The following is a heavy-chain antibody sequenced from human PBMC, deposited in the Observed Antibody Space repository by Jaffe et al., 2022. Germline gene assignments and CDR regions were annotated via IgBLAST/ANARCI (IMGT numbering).Heavy chain of an antibody. CDR2: ISNNGGIR. V-gene: IGHV3-23*01. Sequence: EVQVLESGGGLVQPGGSLRLSCAASGITFSSYAMTWVRQAPGKGLEWVSTISNNGGIRYYADSVKGRFTISRDNSKNTLFLQMNSLRDEDTAVYYCAQHLGYSGYGWNFDYWGQGTLVTVSS. CDR3: AQHLGYSGYGWNFDY. CDR1: GITFSSYA. D-gene: IGHD5-12*01. J-gene: IGHJ4*02.